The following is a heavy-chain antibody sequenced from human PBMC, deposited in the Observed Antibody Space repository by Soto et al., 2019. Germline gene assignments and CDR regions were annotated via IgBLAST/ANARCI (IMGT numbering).Heavy chain of an antibody. CDR1: GYTFTGYY. D-gene: IGHD3-9*01. V-gene: IGHV1-2*04. CDR2: INPNSGGT. J-gene: IGHJ6*02. Sequence: ASVKVSCKASGYTFTGYYMHWVRQAPGQGLEWMGWINPNSGGTNYAQKFQGWVTMTRDTSISTAYMELSRLRSDDTAVYYCARGHDILTGYFKRPFYYYYGMDVWGQGTTVTVSS. CDR3: ARGHDILTGYFKRPFYYYYGMDV.